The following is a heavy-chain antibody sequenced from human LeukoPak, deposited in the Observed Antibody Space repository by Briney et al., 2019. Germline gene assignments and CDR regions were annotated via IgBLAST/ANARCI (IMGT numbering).Heavy chain of an antibody. CDR2: IYTSVST. V-gene: IGHV4-61*02. CDR1: GGSISSGSYY. Sequence: VKPSQTLSLTCTVSGGSISSGSYYWSWIRQPAGKGLEWIGRIYTSVSTNYNPSLKSRVTISVDTSKNQFSLKLSSVTAADTAVYYCARETGRYFDWLPIDYWGQGTLVTVSS. D-gene: IGHD3-9*01. CDR3: ARETGRYFDWLPIDY. J-gene: IGHJ4*02.